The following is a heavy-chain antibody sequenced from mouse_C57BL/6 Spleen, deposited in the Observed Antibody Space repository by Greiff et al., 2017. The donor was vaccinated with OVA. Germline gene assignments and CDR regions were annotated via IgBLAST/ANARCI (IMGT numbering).Heavy chain of an antibody. CDR3: ARINYDFDY. Sequence: QVTLKESGPGILQPSQTLSLTCSFSGFSLSTFGMGVGWIRQPPGKGLEWLAHIWWDDDKYYIPALKSRITISQDTSKNRVLLKVANVDTADTATYYCARINYDFDYWGQGTTLTVSS. D-gene: IGHD1-1*02. CDR1: GFSLSTFGMG. V-gene: IGHV8-8*01. CDR2: IWWDDDK. J-gene: IGHJ2*01.